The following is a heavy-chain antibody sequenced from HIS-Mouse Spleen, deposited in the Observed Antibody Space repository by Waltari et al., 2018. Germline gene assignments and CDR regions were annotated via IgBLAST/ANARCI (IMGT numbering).Heavy chain of an antibody. V-gene: IGHV4-34*01. Sequence: QVQLQQWGAGLLKPSETLSLTCAVYGGSFSGYYWSWIRQPPGKGLEWIGEINHSGSTNYNPSLKSRVTISVDTSKNQFSLKLRSVTAADTAVYYCARGLAARFDYWGQGTLVTVSS. D-gene: IGHD6-6*01. CDR3: ARGLAARFDY. CDR2: INHSGST. J-gene: IGHJ4*02. CDR1: GGSFSGYY.